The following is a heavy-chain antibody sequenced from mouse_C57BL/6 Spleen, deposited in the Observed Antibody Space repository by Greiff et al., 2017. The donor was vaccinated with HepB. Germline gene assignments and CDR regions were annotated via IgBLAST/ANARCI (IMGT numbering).Heavy chain of an antibody. CDR2: IYPSDSET. CDR1: GYTFTSYW. V-gene: IGHV1-61*01. Sequence: VQLQQPGAELVRPGSSVKLSCKASGYTFTSYWMDWVKQRPGQGLEWIGNIYPSDSETHYNQKFKDKATVTVDKSSSTAYMQRSSLTSEASAVYYCARGGSDYYFDYWGQGTTLTVSS. CDR3: ARGGSDYYFDY. J-gene: IGHJ2*01.